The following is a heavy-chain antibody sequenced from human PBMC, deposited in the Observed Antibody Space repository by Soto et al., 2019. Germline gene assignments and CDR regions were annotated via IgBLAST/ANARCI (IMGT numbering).Heavy chain of an antibody. V-gene: IGHV3-66*01. Sequence: EVQLVVSGGGLVQPGGSLRLSCAASGFTVSSNFMSWVRQTPGKGLEWVSIIYSGGSTYYADSVKGRFTISRDNSNKKLYLQMNTLGADDPAVYYCARRRNPYGAYDYWGQGSLVTVSS. D-gene: IGHD4-17*01. CDR3: ARRRNPYGAYDY. CDR1: GFTVSSNF. CDR2: IYSGGST. J-gene: IGHJ4*02.